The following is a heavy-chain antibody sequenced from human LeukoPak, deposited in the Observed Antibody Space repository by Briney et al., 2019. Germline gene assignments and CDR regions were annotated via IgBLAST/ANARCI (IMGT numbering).Heavy chain of an antibody. CDR1: GLTFSSHA. CDR2: ISGSGGST. J-gene: IGHJ6*02. CDR3: AKEMYGYYYSGMDV. D-gene: IGHD2-8*01. V-gene: IGHV3-23*01. Sequence: GGSLRLSCAASGLTFSSHAMSWVRQAPGKGLEWVSAISGSGGSTYYADSVKGRFTISRDNSKNTLYLQMNSLRAKDTAVYYCAKEMYGYYYSGMDVWGQGTTVTVSS.